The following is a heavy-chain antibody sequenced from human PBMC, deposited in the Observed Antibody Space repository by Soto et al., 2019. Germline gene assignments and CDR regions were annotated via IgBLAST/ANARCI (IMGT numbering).Heavy chain of an antibody. CDR3: ANAEHPRRSIGFDY. J-gene: IGHJ4*02. CDR1: V. CDR2: ISATGGST. Sequence: VMTWVRQAPGKGLEWVSSISATGGSTYYAGSVKGRFTISRDNSKNTLFLQMNSLRAEDTAIYYCANAEHPRRSIGFDYWGQGTLVTVSS. V-gene: IGHV3-23*01. D-gene: IGHD3-16*02.